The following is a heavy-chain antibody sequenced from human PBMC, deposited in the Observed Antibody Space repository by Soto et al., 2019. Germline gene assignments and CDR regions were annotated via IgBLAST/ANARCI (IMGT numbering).Heavy chain of an antibody. CDR2: INPDGDVT. J-gene: IGHJ5*02. CDR3: ASKCSRVSFQDVDT. V-gene: IGHV1-46*04. CDR1: GHTFTGNY. Sequence: QVELLQSGAEVKKPGASVKVSCKTSGHTFTGNYIHWVRQAPGQGLEWIGIINPDGDVTTYAHKLRGRVTLTRDMSTSTSYMELSSLTSEYTAVYYCASKCSRVSFQDVDTRGQGSLVTVSS. D-gene: IGHD1-26*01.